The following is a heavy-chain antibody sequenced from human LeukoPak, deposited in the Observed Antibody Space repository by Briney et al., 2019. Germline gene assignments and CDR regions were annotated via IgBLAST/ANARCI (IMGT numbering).Heavy chain of an antibody. V-gene: IGHV3-7*01. J-gene: IGHJ6*03. CDR2: IKQDGSEK. Sequence: GGSLRLSCAASGFTFSSYWMSWVRQAPGKGLEWVANIKQDGSEKYYVDSVKGRFTISRDNAKNSLYLQMNSLRAEDTAVYYCAGPSLWFGEGLYYMDVWGKGTTVTVSS. CDR1: GFTFSSYW. CDR3: AGPSLWFGEGLYYMDV. D-gene: IGHD3-10*01.